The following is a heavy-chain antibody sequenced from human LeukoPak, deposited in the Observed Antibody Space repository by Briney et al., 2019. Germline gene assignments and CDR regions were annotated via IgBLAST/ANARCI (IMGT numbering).Heavy chain of an antibody. CDR1: GVSPSSGGYS. J-gene: IGHJ5*02. D-gene: IGHD3-22*01. CDR3: ARSYYYDSSGYFFDP. Sequence: SETLSLTCAVSGVSPSSGGYSWRWIRQPPGRGLEWIVYIYHSGSTYYTPSLKSRVTISVDRSKNQFSLKLSSVTAADRAVYYCARSYYYDSSGYFFDPWGQGTQVTLSS. CDR2: IYHSGST. V-gene: IGHV4-30-2*01.